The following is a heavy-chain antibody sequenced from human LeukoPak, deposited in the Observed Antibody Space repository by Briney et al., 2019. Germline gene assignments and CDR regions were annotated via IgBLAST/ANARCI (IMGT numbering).Heavy chain of an antibody. Sequence: PSETLSLTCTVSGGSISSYYWSWIRQPPGKGLEWTGYIYYSGSTNYNPSLKSRVTISVDTSKKQFSLKVRSVTAADTAVYYCARRDSLFDLWGRGSLVTVS. CDR2: IYYSGST. J-gene: IGHJ2*01. V-gene: IGHV4-59*01. CDR3: ARRDSLFDL. D-gene: IGHD3-22*01. CDR1: GGSISSYY.